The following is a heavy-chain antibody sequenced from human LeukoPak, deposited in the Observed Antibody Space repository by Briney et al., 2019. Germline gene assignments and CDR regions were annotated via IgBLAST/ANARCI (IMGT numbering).Heavy chain of an antibody. Sequence: GSLRLSCAASGFTFSSSEMNWVRQAPGKGLEWVSYIGSSDTTVHYADSVEGRFTISRDNAKNSLYLQMNSLRAEDTAIYYCARLTVTTKDAFDIWGQGTMVIVSS. CDR3: ARLTVTTKDAFDI. CDR1: GFTFSSSE. V-gene: IGHV3-48*03. D-gene: IGHD4-17*01. J-gene: IGHJ3*02. CDR2: IGSSDTTV.